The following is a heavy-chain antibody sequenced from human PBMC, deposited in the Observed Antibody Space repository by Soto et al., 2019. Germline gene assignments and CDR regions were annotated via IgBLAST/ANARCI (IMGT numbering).Heavy chain of an antibody. J-gene: IGHJ4*02. CDR3: ARDRDDYGSGNYYNRIDF. D-gene: IGHD3-10*01. CDR2: IIPIFGTP. Sequence: QVQLVQSGAEVKKPGSSVKVSCKASGGIFSTYAISWLRQAPGQGLELMGGIIPIFGTPNYAQWFQGRVTITADESTSTAYMELSRLRSEDTAVYYCARDRDDYGSGNYYNRIDFWGQGTLVTVSS. V-gene: IGHV1-69*01. CDR1: GGIFSTYA.